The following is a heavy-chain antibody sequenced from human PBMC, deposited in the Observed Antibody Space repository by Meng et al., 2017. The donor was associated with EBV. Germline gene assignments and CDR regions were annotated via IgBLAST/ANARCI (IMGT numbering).Heavy chain of an antibody. Sequence: GQLGQVGAEVEKPGSSVKCSCKASGGTFSSYAISWVRQAPGQGLEWMGGIIPIFGTANYAQKFQGRVTITADKSTSTAYMELSSLRSEDTAVYYCARAEIAAAGRLDYWGQGTLVTVSS. J-gene: IGHJ4*02. CDR1: GGTFSSYA. CDR3: ARAEIAAAGRLDY. V-gene: IGHV1-69*06. CDR2: IIPIFGTA. D-gene: IGHD6-13*01.